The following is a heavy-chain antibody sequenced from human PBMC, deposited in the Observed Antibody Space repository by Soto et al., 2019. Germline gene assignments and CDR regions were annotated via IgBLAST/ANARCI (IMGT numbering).Heavy chain of an antibody. D-gene: IGHD3-16*02. CDR3: ARHEWDYIWGSYRYTSSYFDY. CDR1: GGSISSSSYY. CDR2: IYYSGST. J-gene: IGHJ4*02. V-gene: IGHV4-39*01. Sequence: PSETLSLTCTVSGGSISSSSYYWGWIRQPPGKGLEWIGSIYYSGSTCYNPSLKSRVTISVDTSKNQFSLKLSSVTAADTAVYYCARHEWDYIWGSYRYTSSYFDYWGQGTLVTVSS.